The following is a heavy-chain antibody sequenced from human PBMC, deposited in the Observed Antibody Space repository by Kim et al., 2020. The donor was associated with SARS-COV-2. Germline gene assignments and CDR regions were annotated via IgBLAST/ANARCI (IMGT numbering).Heavy chain of an antibody. CDR1: GYTLTSYA. CDR2: INAGNGNT. J-gene: IGHJ5*02. Sequence: ASVKVSCKASGYTLTSYAIHWVRQAPGQRLEWMGWINAGNGNTEYSQKFQGRVTIIRDTSASTAYMELSSLRSEDTAVYYCAREAVWGSYRHPNWFDPWGQGTLVTVSS. D-gene: IGHD3-16*02. CDR3: AREAVWGSYRHPNWFDP. V-gene: IGHV1-3*01.